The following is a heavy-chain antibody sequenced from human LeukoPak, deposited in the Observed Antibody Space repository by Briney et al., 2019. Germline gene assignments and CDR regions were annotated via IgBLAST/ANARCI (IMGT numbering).Heavy chain of an antibody. CDR1: GFPFSSNR. CDR2: IKQDGSDK. Sequence: GGSLRLSCAASGFPFSSNRMSWVRQAPGKGLEWVANIKQDGSDKYYVDSVKGRFTISRDNAKNSLYLQLNSLRADDTAVYYCARLTGTTGFDYWGQGTLVTVSS. D-gene: IGHD1-1*01. V-gene: IGHV3-7*01. CDR3: ARLTGTTGFDY. J-gene: IGHJ4*02.